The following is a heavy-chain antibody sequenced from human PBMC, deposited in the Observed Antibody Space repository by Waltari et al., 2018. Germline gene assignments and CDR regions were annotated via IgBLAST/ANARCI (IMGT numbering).Heavy chain of an antibody. V-gene: IGHV4-34*01. CDR3: ARAPGYKGIFDH. J-gene: IGHJ5*02. D-gene: IGHD5-12*01. Sequence: QVQLQGWGAGLLKPSETLSLTCAVSGGSLSGFYWTWIRQSPGKGLEWIGAVNHGGDTNYNPSLETRLTVSVDTSKKQFSLRMRSVTAADTAVYYCARAPGYKGIFDHWGQGILVTVSS. CDR2: VNHGGDT. CDR1: GGSLSGFY.